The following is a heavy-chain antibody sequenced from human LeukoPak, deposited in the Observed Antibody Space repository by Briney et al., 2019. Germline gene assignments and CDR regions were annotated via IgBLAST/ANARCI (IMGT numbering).Heavy chain of an antibody. J-gene: IGHJ2*01. CDR2: IQYHGSDI. CDR1: GFTFSSHG. CDR3: ATSIVVVTASWYFDF. D-gene: IGHD2-21*02. Sequence: GGSLRLSCAASGFTFSSHGMHWVRQAPGKGLEWVAFIQYHGSDIFYADSVKGRFTISRDNSKNTLYLQMNSLRAEDTAVYYCATSIVVVTASWYFDFWGRGTLVTVSS. V-gene: IGHV3-30*02.